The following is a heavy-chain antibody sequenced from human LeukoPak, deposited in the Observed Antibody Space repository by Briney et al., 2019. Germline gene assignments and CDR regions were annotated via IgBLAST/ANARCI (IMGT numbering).Heavy chain of an antibody. V-gene: IGHV3-21*01. CDR2: ISSGSGYI. J-gene: IGHJ6*03. D-gene: IGHD5-18*01. Sequence: GGSLRLSCAASGVSFISYGMSWVRQAPGKGLEWVASISSGSGYIFYGDSAKGRFTISRDNAKNSLYLQMNSLRAEDTAVYYCARVPLAALVVSHSRYFCYYIDVWGNGTTVTVPS. CDR3: ARVPLAALVVSHSRYFCYYIDV. CDR1: GVSFISYG.